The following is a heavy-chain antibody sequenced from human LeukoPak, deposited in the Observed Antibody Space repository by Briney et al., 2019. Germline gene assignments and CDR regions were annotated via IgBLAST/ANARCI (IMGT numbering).Heavy chain of an antibody. CDR1: GYSISSGYY. D-gene: IGHD6-13*01. CDR2: IYHSGNT. J-gene: IGHJ6*03. CDR3: ARAAFHYYYYMDV. V-gene: IGHV4-38-2*01. Sequence: SETLSLTCAVSGYSISSGYYWGWIRQSPGKGLEWIGSIYHSGNTYYKPSLKSRVSISVDTSKNQFSLNLSSVTAADTAVYYCARAAFHYYYYMDVWGKGTTVTVSS.